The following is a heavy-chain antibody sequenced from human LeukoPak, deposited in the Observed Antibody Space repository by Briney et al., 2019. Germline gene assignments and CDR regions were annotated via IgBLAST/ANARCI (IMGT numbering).Heavy chain of an antibody. CDR2: INHSGST. CDR3: ARHAPTQTTAGPFDY. J-gene: IGHJ4*02. CDR1: GGSFSGYY. V-gene: IGHV4-34*01. Sequence: SETLSLTCAVYGGSFSGYYWSWLRQPPGKGLEWIGEINHSGSTNYNPSLKSRVTISVDTSKNQFSLKLSSVTAADTAVYYCARHAPTQTTAGPFDYWGQGTLVTVSS. D-gene: IGHD4-11*01.